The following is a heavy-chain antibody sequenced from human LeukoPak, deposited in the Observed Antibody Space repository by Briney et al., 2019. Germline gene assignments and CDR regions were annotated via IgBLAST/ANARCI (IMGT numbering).Heavy chain of an antibody. Sequence: AVKVSCKASGGTFSSYAISWVRQAPGQGLEWMGGIIPIFGTANYAQKFQGRVTITADESTSTAYMELSSLRSEDTAVYYCAMGPRKLYYYDSSDYYYFDYWGQGTLVTVSS. V-gene: IGHV1-69*13. CDR2: IIPIFGTA. D-gene: IGHD3-22*01. CDR1: GGTFSSYA. J-gene: IGHJ4*02. CDR3: AMGPRKLYYYDSSDYYYFDY.